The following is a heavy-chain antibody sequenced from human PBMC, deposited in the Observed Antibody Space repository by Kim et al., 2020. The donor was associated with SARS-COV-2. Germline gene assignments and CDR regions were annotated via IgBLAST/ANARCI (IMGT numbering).Heavy chain of an antibody. D-gene: IGHD6-25*01. Sequence: SETLSLTCAVYGGSFSGYYWSWIRQPPGKGLEWIGEINHSGSTNYNPSLKSRVTISVDTSKNQFSLKLSSVTAADTAVYYCARSGAARPVKLYFDYWGQGTLVTVSS. V-gene: IGHV4-34*01. CDR3: ARSGAARPVKLYFDY. J-gene: IGHJ4*02. CDR1: GGSFSGYY. CDR2: INHSGST.